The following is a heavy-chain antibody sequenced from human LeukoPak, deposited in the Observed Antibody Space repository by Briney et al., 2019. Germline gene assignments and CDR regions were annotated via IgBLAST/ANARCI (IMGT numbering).Heavy chain of an antibody. CDR2: ISYDGSNK. D-gene: IGHD2-2*01. V-gene: IGHV3-30-3*01. CDR3: ARDSRGGYCSSTSCFGWFDP. CDR1: GFTFSSYA. J-gene: IGHJ5*02. Sequence: GRSLRLSCAASGFTFSSYAMHWVRQAPGKGLEWVAVISYDGSNKYYADSVKGRFTISRDNSKSTLYLQMNSLRAEDTAVYYCARDSRGGYCSSTSCFGWFDPWGQGTLVTVSS.